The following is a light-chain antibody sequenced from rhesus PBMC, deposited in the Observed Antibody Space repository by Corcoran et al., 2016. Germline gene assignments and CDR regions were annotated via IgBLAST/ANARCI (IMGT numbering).Light chain of an antibody. J-gene: IGKJ2*01. CDR2: AAS. CDR3: RQGYSTPYI. Sequence: DIQMTQSPSSLSASVGDRVTITCRASQDIRDSLPWYQQKPGQAPRRLIYAASCQESGVPSRFSGSGSGTDVTLPISSRQPEDFAVYYCRQGYSTPYIFGQGTKVDIK. CDR1: QDIRDS. V-gene: IGKV1-36*02.